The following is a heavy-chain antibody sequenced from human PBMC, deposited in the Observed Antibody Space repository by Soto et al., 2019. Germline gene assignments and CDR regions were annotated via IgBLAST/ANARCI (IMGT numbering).Heavy chain of an antibody. CDR2: IYYSGNT. D-gene: IGHD4-4*01. J-gene: IGHJ5*02. CDR1: GGSISSSSSY. Sequence: QLQLQESGPGLVKPSETLSLTCTVSGGSISSSSSYWAWIRQPPGKGLEWIGSIYYSGNTYYNPSLKGRVTIYLDTSKNQFSLKLTSVTAADTAVYHCARQLTRGTAAWFDPWGQGTLVTVSS. V-gene: IGHV4-39*01. CDR3: ARQLTRGTAAWFDP.